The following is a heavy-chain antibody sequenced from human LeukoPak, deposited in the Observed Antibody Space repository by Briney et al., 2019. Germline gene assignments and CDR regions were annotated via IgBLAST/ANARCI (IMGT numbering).Heavy chain of an antibody. CDR2: INHSGST. CDR1: GGSFSGCY. D-gene: IGHD3/OR15-3a*01. CDR3: ARVDPPPPRGYYYMDV. V-gene: IGHV4-34*01. J-gene: IGHJ6*03. Sequence: SETLSLTCAVYGGSFSGCYWSWIRQPPGKGLEWIGEINHSGSTNYNPSPKSRVTISVDTSKNQFSLKLSSVTAADTAVYYCARVDPPPPRGYYYMDVWGKGTTVTVSS.